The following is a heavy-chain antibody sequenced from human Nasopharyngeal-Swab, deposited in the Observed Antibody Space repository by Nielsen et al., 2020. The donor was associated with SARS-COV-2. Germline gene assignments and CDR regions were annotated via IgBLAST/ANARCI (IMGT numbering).Heavy chain of an antibody. CDR3: AKDGAAAVGWFNWFDP. J-gene: IGHJ5*02. Sequence: GESLKISCAASGFTFSSFWMNWVRQAPGKGLEWVANIKQDGSEKYYVDSVKGRFTISRDNAKNSLYLQMNSLRAEDTAVYYCAKDGAAAVGWFNWFDPWGQGTLVTVSS. D-gene: IGHD6-13*01. CDR2: IKQDGSEK. CDR1: GFTFSSFW. V-gene: IGHV3-7*01.